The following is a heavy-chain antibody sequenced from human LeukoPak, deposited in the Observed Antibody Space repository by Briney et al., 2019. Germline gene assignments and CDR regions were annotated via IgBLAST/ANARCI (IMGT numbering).Heavy chain of an antibody. CDR2: ISYDGSNK. V-gene: IGHV3-30-3*01. J-gene: IGHJ3*02. D-gene: IGHD3-22*01. Sequence: PGGSLRLSGAASGFTFSSYAMHWVRQAPGKGLEWVAVISYDGSNKYYADSVKGRFTISRDNSKNTLYLQMNSLRAEDTAVYYCARDPYDSSGYCDDAFDIWGQGTMVTVSS. CDR3: ARDPYDSSGYCDDAFDI. CDR1: GFTFSSYA.